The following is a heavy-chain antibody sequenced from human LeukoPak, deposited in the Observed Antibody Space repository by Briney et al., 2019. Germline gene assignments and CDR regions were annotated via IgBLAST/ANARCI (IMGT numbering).Heavy chain of an antibody. CDR1: GGSISPYY. J-gene: IGHJ4*02. CDR3: ARDLMPYRDPEYFDS. V-gene: IGHV3-11*04. CDR2: ISSGATTI. D-gene: IGHD1-14*01. Sequence: LSLTCTVSGGSISPYYWSWIRQPPGKGLEWISFISSGATTISYADSVKGRFTVSRDSARNTLYLQMNSLRVEDTAVYYCARDLMPYRDPEYFDSWGQGTLVTVSS.